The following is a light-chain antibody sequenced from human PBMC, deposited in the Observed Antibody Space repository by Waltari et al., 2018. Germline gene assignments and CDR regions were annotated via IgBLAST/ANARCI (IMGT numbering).Light chain of an antibody. CDR3: QHYVTSPWT. CDR1: QSVSNNY. V-gene: IGKV3-20*01. J-gene: IGKJ1*01. Sequence: DIVLTQSPGTLSLSPGERATLSVRASQSVSNNYLAWYHQKPAQAPRLLIYGASSRATGIPDRCSGSGSGTDFTLTISRLEAEDFGVYYCQHYVTSPWTFGQGTKVEIK. CDR2: GAS.